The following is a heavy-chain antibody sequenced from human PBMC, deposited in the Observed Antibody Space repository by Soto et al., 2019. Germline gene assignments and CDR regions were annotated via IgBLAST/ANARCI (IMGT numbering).Heavy chain of an antibody. V-gene: IGHV3-53*02. CDR3: AREAAGFDI. Sequence: EMQLVETGGGLIQPGGSLRLSCAASGFTVSDDHMSWVRQAPGKGPEWVSVIYYGGTTYYADSVQGRFTISRDKSKNTLYLQMNDLRVDDTAVYYCAREAAGFDIWGQGTMVTVSS. J-gene: IGHJ3*02. CDR2: IYYGGTT. CDR1: GFTVSDDH.